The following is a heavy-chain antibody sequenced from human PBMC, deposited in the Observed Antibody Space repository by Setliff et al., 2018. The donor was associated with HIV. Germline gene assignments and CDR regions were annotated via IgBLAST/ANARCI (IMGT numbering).Heavy chain of an antibody. CDR2: INHSGST. CDR1: GASISSNSYY. V-gene: IGHV4-39*07. Sequence: SETLSLTCSVSGASISSNSYYWGWIRQPPGKGLEWIGEINHSGSTNYNPSLKSRVSISVDTSKKQFSLKLSSVSAADTAVYYCARAADYHDSSGYWAPPRYFDYWGQGTLVTVSS. J-gene: IGHJ4*02. CDR3: ARAADYHDSSGYWAPPRYFDY. D-gene: IGHD3-22*01.